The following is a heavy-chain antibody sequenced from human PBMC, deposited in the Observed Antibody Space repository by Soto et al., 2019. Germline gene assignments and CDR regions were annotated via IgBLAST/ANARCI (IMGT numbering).Heavy chain of an antibody. D-gene: IGHD3-10*02. J-gene: IGHJ3*02. Sequence: EVQLLESGGGLVQPGGSLRLSCAASEFAFSIHAMNWVRQAPGKGLEWVAAISAGGVGTFYARSVQGRFTISRDNSQNILFLQLTGLGVEDTAVYYCAKDLGRDYYFRGAFGIWGQGTEVTVSS. V-gene: IGHV3-23*01. CDR3: AKDLGRDYYFRGAFGI. CDR1: EFAFSIHA. CDR2: ISAGGVGT.